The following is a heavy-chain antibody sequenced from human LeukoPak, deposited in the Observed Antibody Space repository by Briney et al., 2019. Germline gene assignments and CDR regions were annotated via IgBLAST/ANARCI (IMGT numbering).Heavy chain of an antibody. V-gene: IGHV1-58*02. D-gene: IGHD6-19*01. J-gene: IGHJ4*02. Sequence: ASVKVSCKASGFTFTSSAMQWVRQARGQRLEWTGWIVVGSGNTNYAQKFQERVTITRDMSTSTAYMELSSLRSEDTAVYYCAAISSGWYEDYWGQGTLVTVSS. CDR3: AAISSGWYEDY. CDR2: IVVGSGNT. CDR1: GFTFTSSA.